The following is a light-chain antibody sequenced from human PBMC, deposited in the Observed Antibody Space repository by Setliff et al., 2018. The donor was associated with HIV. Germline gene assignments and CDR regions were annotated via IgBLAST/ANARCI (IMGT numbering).Light chain of an antibody. CDR1: SSNVGKYGF. CDR3: SSYAGSSTFDV. V-gene: IGLV2-23*02. CDR2: EVT. J-gene: IGLJ1*01. Sequence: QSALTQPASVYGSPGQSITISCNGNSSNVGKYGFVSWYRQDPGKAPELIIYEVTKRPSAVSKRFSGSKSGNAASLTISGLQPDDEAEYYCSSYAGSSTFDVFGTETKVTVL.